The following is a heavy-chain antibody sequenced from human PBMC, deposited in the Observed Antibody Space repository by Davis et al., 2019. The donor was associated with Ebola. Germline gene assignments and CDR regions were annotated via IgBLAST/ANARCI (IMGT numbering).Heavy chain of an antibody. CDR3: ARAILAVERYYYGMDV. CDR1: GYSFTTYG. CDR2: ININTGNP. D-gene: IGHD6-19*01. J-gene: IGHJ6*04. Sequence: ASVKVSCKASGYSFTTYGMNWVRQAPGQGLEWMGWININTGNPTYAQGFTGRFVFSLDTSVSTAYLQITSLKAEDTAVYYCARAILAVERYYYGMDVWGKGTTVTVSS. V-gene: IGHV7-4-1*02.